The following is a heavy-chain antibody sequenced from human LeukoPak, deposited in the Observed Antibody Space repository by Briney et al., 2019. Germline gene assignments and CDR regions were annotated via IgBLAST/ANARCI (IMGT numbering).Heavy chain of an antibody. CDR2: INPNSGGT. Sequence: GASVKVSCKASGYTFTGYYMHWVRQAPGQGLEWMGWINPNSGGTNYAQKFQGRVTMTRDTSISTAYMELSRLRSDDTAVYYCARPVYCSGGGCYSWWFDPWGQGALVTVSS. CDR1: GYTFTGYY. D-gene: IGHD2-15*01. V-gene: IGHV1-2*02. J-gene: IGHJ5*02. CDR3: ARPVYCSGGGCYSWWFDP.